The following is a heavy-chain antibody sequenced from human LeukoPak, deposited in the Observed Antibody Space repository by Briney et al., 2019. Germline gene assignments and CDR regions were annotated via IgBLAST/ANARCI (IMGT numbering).Heavy chain of an antibody. J-gene: IGHJ4*02. CDR1: GFTLSSYS. D-gene: IGHD3-10*01. CDR3: AKSHSPYHTGSGGTSPFDF. Sequence: PGGSLTLSCSVSGFTLSSYSVDWARQPPGGGREWGSYISRSSSTIYYEDSVKGRFTIYRDNPKNTLYLQMNSLRADDTAAYYCAKSHSPYHTGSGGTSPFDFWGQGTLVTVSS. CDR2: ISRSSSTI. V-gene: IGHV3-48*01.